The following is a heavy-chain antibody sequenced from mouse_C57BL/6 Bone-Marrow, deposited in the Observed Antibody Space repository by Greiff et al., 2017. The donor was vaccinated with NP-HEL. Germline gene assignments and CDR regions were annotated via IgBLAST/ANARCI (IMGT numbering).Heavy chain of an antibody. V-gene: IGHV3-6*01. Sequence: DVHLVESGPGLVKPSQSLSLTCSVTGYSITSGYYWNWIRQFPGNKLEWMGYISYDGSNNYNPSLKNRISITRDTSKNQFFLKLNSVTTEDTATYYCARGGPDWYFDVWGTGTTVTVSS. J-gene: IGHJ1*03. CDR3: ARGGPDWYFDV. CDR1: GYSITSGYY. CDR2: ISYDGSN.